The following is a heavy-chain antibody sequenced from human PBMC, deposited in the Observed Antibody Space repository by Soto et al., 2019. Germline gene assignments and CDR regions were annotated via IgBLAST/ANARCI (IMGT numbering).Heavy chain of an antibody. J-gene: IGHJ6*02. CDR1: GFTFSSYE. CDR3: AILAVAGPNPDYYYYGMDV. V-gene: IGHV3-48*03. Sequence: GSLRLSCAASGFTFSSYEMNWVRQAPGKGLEWVSYISSSGSTIYYADSVKGRFTISRDNAKNSLYLQMNSLRAEDTAVYYCAILAVAGPNPDYYYYGMDVWGQGTTVTVSS. D-gene: IGHD6-19*01. CDR2: ISSSGSTI.